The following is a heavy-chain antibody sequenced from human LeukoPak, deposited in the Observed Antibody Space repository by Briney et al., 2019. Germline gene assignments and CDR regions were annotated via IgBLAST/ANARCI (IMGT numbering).Heavy chain of an antibody. J-gene: IGHJ3*02. D-gene: IGHD3-22*01. CDR3: ARGRFSYYYDSSGYPDAFDI. CDR1: GFTFSSYA. Sequence: GGSLRLSCAASGFTFSSYAMSWVRRAPGKGLEWVSAISGSGDSTYYADSVKGRFTISRDNAKNSLYLQMNSLRAEDTAVYYCARGRFSYYYDSSGYPDAFDIWGQGTMVTVSS. CDR2: ISGSGDST. V-gene: IGHV3-23*01.